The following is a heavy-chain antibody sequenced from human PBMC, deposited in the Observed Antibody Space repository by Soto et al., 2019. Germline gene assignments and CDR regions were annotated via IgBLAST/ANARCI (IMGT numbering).Heavy chain of an antibody. CDR3: ASQDPVTATPTRKTKDGAFNR. D-gene: IGHD2-21*02. CDR2: IIPIFGTA. CDR1: GPPFSSYA. Sequence: SVKVSCKASGPPFSSYAISWVRQAPGQWLVWMGWIIPIFGTATYAQKYQGRVTITADESTRPASMEVSSLKSEDTAVYDCASQDPVTATPTRKTKDGAFNRWHQGKMV. V-gene: IGHV1-69*13. J-gene: IGHJ3*02.